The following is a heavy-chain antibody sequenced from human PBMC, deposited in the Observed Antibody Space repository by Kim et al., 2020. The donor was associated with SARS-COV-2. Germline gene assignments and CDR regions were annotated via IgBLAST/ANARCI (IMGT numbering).Heavy chain of an antibody. D-gene: IGHD1-26*01. CDR3: TRDGDTYSGSYFDY. J-gene: IGHJ4*02. V-gene: IGHV3-30*04. CDR1: EFTFSRYA. Sequence: GGSLRRSCAASEFTFSRYAMHWVRQAPGKGLELVAVISYDGSNKEYADSVKGRFTISRDNSKNTLYLQMNSLRAEDTAMYYCTRDGDTYSGSYFDYWGQGTLDTVSS. CDR2: ISYDGSNK.